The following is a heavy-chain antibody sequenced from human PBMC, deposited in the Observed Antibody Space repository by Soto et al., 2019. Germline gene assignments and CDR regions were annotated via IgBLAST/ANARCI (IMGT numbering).Heavy chain of an antibody. CDR2: LSSNGNFQ. Sequence: QVQLVESGGGVVQPGRSLRLSCSASGFTFSSYGLHWVRQAPGKGLEWVAVLSSNGNFQSYADSVKGRFTISRDNSENTRYLQMNSLRAEDTAVYSCAQDGDFDSSGYYYGRYFDYWGQGTLVTVDS. J-gene: IGHJ4*02. CDR3: AQDGDFDSSGYYYGRYFDY. CDR1: GFTFSSYG. D-gene: IGHD3-22*01. V-gene: IGHV3-30*18.